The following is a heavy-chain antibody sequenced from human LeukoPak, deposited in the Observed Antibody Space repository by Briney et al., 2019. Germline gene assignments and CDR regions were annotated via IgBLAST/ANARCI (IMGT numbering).Heavy chain of an antibody. CDR2: ISSGSGTI. CDR1: GFTFGYYG. D-gene: IGHD6-19*01. J-gene: IGHJ4*02. Sequence: GGSLRLSWAASGFTFGYYGMNWVRQAPGKGLEWISYISSGSGTIYYADSVKGRFSISRDDAKSSLYLQVNSLRVEDTAVYYCARVASAWADDYWGQGALVTVSS. CDR3: ARVASAWADDY. V-gene: IGHV3-48*01.